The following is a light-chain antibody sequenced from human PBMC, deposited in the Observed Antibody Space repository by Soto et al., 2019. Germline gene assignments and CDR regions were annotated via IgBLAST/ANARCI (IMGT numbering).Light chain of an antibody. Sequence: EIVMTQSPATLSVSPGGRATLAGRASQSISYTLAWYQQKPGQAPRLLIHGASTRATGFPARFSGSGSGTDFTLTISSLQPEDFATYYCQQVNVYPSTFGGGTKWIS. CDR3: QQVNVYPST. V-gene: IGKV3-15*01. CDR2: GAS. CDR1: QSISYT. J-gene: IGKJ4*01.